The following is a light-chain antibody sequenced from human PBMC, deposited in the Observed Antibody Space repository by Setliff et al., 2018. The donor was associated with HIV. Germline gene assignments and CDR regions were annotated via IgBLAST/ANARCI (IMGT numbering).Light chain of an antibody. J-gene: IGLJ1*01. CDR2: DDS. CDR3: QVWDSSSDHPGV. V-gene: IGLV3-21*03. CDR1: NIGSKS. Sequence: SYELTQPPSVSVAPGKTARITCGGNNIGSKSVHWYQQKPGRAPVLVVHDDSDRPSGIPERFSGSNSGNTATLTISRVEAGDGADYYCQVWDSSSDHPGVFGTGTKVTVL.